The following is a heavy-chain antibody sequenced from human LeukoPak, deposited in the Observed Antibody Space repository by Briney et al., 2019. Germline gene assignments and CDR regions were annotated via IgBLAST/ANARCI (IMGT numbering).Heavy chain of an antibody. CDR1: GGTFSSYA. J-gene: IGHJ4*02. V-gene: IGHV1-69*13. Sequence: ASVKVSCKASGGTFSSYAISWARQAPGQGLEWMGGIIPIFGTANYAQKFQDRVTITADESTSTAYMELSSLRSEDTAVYYCARDSRYGSGSYYNVAAYWGQGTLVTVSS. D-gene: IGHD3-10*01. CDR3: ARDSRYGSGSYYNVAAY. CDR2: IIPIFGTA.